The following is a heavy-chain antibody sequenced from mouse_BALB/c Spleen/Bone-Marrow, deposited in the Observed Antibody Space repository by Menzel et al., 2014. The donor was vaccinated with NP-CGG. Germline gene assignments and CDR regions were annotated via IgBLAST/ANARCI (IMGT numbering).Heavy chain of an antibody. CDR3: TIRYYAMDY. D-gene: IGHD1-1*01. CDR1: GYTFTRYT. CDR2: INPSSAYT. J-gene: IGHJ4*01. Sequence: QVQLKQSGAELARPGASVKMSCQASGYTFTRYTMHWEKQRPGQGPEWIGYINPSSAYTNYNQKFEDKATLTADKSSSTAYMQLSSLTSEDSAVYYCTIRYYAMDYWGQGTSVTVSS. V-gene: IGHV1-4*01.